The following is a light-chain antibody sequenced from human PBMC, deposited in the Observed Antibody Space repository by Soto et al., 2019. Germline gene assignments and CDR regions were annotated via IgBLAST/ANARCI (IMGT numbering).Light chain of an antibody. CDR1: SGHSSYA. Sequence: QLVLTQSPSASASLGASVKLTCTLSSGHSSYAIAWHQQQPEKGPRYLMKLNSDGSHSKGDGIPDRFSGSSSGAERYLTISSLQSEDEADYYCQTWGTGTRYVFGTGTKVTVL. V-gene: IGLV4-69*01. CDR2: LNSDGSH. CDR3: QTWGTGTRYV. J-gene: IGLJ1*01.